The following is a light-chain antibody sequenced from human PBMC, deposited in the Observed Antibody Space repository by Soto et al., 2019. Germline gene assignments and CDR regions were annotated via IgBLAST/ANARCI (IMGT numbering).Light chain of an antibody. CDR2: SAS. CDR3: QQLKSYPLT. V-gene: IGKV1-9*01. Sequence: DIQLTQSPSFLSASVGDSVTITCRASQDISFYLAWYQQQPGKAPKVLIYSASSLQTGVPSRFSGSGSGTEFTLSISSLQPEDFATYYCQQLKSYPLTFGGGTKVDIK. J-gene: IGKJ4*01. CDR1: QDISFY.